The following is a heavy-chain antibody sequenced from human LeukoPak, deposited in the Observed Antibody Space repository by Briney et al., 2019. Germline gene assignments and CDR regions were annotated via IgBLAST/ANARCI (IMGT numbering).Heavy chain of an antibody. J-gene: IGHJ4*02. CDR2: ISAYNGNT. D-gene: IGHD6-19*01. V-gene: IGHV1-18*01. Sequence: GASVKVSCKASGYTFTSYGISWVRQAPGQGLEWMGWISAYNGNTNHAQKLQGRVTMTTDTSTSTAYMELRSLRSDDTAVYYCAVSIAVAGTNDYWGQGTLVTVSS. CDR3: AVSIAVAGTNDY. CDR1: GYTFTSYG.